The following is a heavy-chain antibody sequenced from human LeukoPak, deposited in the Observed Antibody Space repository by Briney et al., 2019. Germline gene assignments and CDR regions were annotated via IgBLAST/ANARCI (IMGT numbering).Heavy chain of an antibody. Sequence: ASVKVSCKASGGTFSSYAISWVRQAPEQGLEWMGRIIPILGIANYAQKFQGRVTITADKSTSTAYMELSSLRSEDTAVYYCAREGAEYSYSDYWGQGTLVTVSS. D-gene: IGHD5-18*01. CDR2: IIPILGIA. CDR3: AREGAEYSYSDY. J-gene: IGHJ4*02. CDR1: GGTFSSYA. V-gene: IGHV1-69*04.